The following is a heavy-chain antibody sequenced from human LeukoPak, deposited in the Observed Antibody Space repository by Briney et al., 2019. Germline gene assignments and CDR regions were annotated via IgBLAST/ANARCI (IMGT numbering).Heavy chain of an antibody. CDR3: ASAAYSSGWYLTSYFDY. D-gene: IGHD6-19*01. V-gene: IGHV4-61*02. CDR1: GGSISSDNYS. CDR2: VYTSGST. J-gene: IGHJ4*02. Sequence: SETLSLTCTVSGGSISSDNYSWSWIRQPAGKGLEWIGRVYTSGSTNYNPSLKSRVTISVDTSKKQFSLKLSSVTAADTAVYYCASAAYSSGWYLTSYFDYWGQGTLVTVSS.